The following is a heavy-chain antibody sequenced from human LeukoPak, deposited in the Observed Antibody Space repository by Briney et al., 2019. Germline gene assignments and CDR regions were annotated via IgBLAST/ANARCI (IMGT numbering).Heavy chain of an antibody. D-gene: IGHD3-10*01. J-gene: IGHJ6*03. CDR3: AKDSSGGTDYYYYMDV. Sequence: GGSLRLSCAASGFTFSSYWMSWVRQAPGKGLEWVSGISWNSGSIGYADSVKGRFTISRDNAKNSLYLQMNSLRAEDTALYYCAKDSSGGTDYYYYMDVWGKGTTVTISS. CDR2: ISWNSGSI. CDR1: GFTFSSYW. V-gene: IGHV3-9*01.